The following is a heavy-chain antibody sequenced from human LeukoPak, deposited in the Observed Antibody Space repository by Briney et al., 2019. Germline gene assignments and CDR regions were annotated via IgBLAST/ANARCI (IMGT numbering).Heavy chain of an antibody. CDR1: GFTFRSYW. CDR3: ARDVAVDFWSGYYSRSYYYYGMDV. D-gene: IGHD3-3*01. V-gene: IGHV3-74*01. J-gene: IGHJ6*02. Sequence: GGSLRLSCAASGFTFRSYWMHWVRQVPGKGLVWVSRINGDGSSTSYADSVKGRFTISRDNAKNTLYLQMNSLRAEDTAVYYCARDVAVDFWSGYYSRSYYYYGMDVWGQGTTVTVSS. CDR2: INGDGSST.